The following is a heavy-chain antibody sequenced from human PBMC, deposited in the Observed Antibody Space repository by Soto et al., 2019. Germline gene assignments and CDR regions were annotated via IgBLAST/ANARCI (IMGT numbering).Heavy chain of an antibody. V-gene: IGHV4-39*01. CDR1: GGSISSSSYY. CDR2: IYYSGST. Sequence: SETLSLTCTVSGGSISSSSYYWGWIRQPPGKGLEWIGSIYYSGSTYYNPSLKSRVTISVDTSKNQFSLKLSSVTAADTAVYYCARGRGRNSYAFDYWGQGTLVTVSS. CDR3: ARGRGRNSYAFDY. J-gene: IGHJ4*02. D-gene: IGHD5-18*01.